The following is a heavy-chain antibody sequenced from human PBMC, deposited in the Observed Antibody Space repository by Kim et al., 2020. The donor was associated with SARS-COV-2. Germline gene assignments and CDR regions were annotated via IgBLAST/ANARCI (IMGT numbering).Heavy chain of an antibody. CDR3: ARTHYYYGMDV. J-gene: IGHJ6*02. V-gene: IGHV7-4-1*02. Sequence: PTYAQGVTGRFVVYLDTSVSTAYLQISSLKAEDTAVYYCARTHYYYGMDVWGQGTTVTVSS. CDR2: P.